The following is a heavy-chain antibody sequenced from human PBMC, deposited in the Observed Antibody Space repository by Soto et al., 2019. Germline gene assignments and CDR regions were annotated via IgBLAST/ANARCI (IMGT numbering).Heavy chain of an antibody. CDR1: GFTVSTNY. Sequence: EVQLVESGGGLIQPGGSLRLSCAASGFTVSTNYMSWVRQAPGKGLEWVSVIYSGGSTYYADSVKGRFTISRDNSKNTLYLQMNSMRAEDTAVYYCARASIAAAGYYFDYWGQGNLVTVSS. V-gene: IGHV3-53*01. CDR2: IYSGGST. CDR3: ARASIAAAGYYFDY. D-gene: IGHD6-13*01. J-gene: IGHJ4*02.